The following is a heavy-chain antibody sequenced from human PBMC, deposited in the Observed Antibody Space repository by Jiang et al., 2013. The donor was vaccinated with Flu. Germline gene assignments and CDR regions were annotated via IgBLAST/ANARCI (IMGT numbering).Heavy chain of an antibody. CDR2: TYHRSKWHN. CDR3: TRGAPDLDY. Sequence: SQTLSLTCAISGGSVSSNSASWNWIRQSPPRGLEWLGRTYHRSKWHNDYALSVKSRITIKPDTSKNQFSLQLNSVTPEDTAVYYCTRGAPDLDYWGQGTLVTVSS. J-gene: IGHJ4*02. CDR1: GGSVSSNSAS. V-gene: IGHV6-1*01.